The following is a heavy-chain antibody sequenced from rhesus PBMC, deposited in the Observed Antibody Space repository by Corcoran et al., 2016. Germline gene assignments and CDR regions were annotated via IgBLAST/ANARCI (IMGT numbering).Heavy chain of an antibody. CDR3: ARGSYISSGYNRFDV. CDR1: GFSFSDYY. J-gene: IGHJ5-1*01. Sequence: QVPLVQSGTEVKMPGSSVKVSCRASGFSFSDYYIHWVRRAPRQGREWREGINPERGNTEYPDNCQGRVTMSSDASRTTVYMELSGLKYEDTAVYYCARGSYISSGYNRFDVWGAGVVVTVSS. V-gene: IGHV1S2*01. CDR2: INPERGNT. D-gene: IGHD1-1*01.